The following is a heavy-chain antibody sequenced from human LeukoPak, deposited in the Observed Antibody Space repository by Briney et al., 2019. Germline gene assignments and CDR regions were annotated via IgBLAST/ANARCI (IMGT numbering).Heavy chain of an antibody. CDR3: ARLPADYNPFDY. J-gene: IGHJ4*02. Sequence: SETLSLTCTVSGGSISTSNDYWGWIRQPPGKGLEWIASIYYSGTTYYNPSLKSRVTMSVDTSNNQFSLKLSSVTAADTAVYYCARLPADYNPFDYWGQGTLVTVSS. V-gene: IGHV4-39*01. CDR2: IYYSGTT. CDR1: GGSISTSNDY. D-gene: IGHD4-11*01.